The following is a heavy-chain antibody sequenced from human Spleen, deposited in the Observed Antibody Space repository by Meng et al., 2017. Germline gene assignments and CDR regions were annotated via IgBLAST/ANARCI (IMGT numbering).Heavy chain of an antibody. J-gene: IGHJ4*02. CDR2: IDPNNDHT. CDR1: GYTFAAYW. CDR3: ARDEDISAAGKLFGDY. D-gene: IGHD6-13*01. V-gene: IGHV1-2*06. Sequence: QAQRVKSGAEVKKPGASVKLSCKPSGYTFAAYWIHWLRQAPGQGLEWMGRIDPNNDHTQYAQNFQGRVTMTSDTSISTVYMELNGLRSDDTAVYYCARDEDISAAGKLFGDYWGQGTLVTVSS.